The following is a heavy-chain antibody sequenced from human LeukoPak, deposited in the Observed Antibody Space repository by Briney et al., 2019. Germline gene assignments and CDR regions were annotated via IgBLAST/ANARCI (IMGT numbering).Heavy chain of an antibody. Sequence: SETLSLTCAVYGGSFSGYYWSWIRQPPGKGLEWIGEINHSGSTNYNPSLKSRVTISVDTSKNQFSLKLSSVTAADTAVYYCARLMGPTRGDYWGQGTLVTVSS. D-gene: IGHD1-26*01. CDR1: GGSFSGYY. CDR3: ARLMGPTRGDY. J-gene: IGHJ4*02. V-gene: IGHV4-34*01. CDR2: INHSGST.